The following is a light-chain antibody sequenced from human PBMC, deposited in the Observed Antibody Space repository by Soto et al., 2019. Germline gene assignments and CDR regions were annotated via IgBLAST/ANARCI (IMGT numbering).Light chain of an antibody. Sequence: QSALTQPRSVSGSPGQSVTISCTGTSSDVGGYSYVSWYQQHPGKAPKLMIYDVRTRPSGIPDRFSGSKSGNTASLTISGLQDEDEADYYCFSYAGSYTVVFGTGTKLTVL. CDR3: FSYAGSYTVV. V-gene: IGLV2-11*01. J-gene: IGLJ1*01. CDR1: SSDVGGYSY. CDR2: DVR.